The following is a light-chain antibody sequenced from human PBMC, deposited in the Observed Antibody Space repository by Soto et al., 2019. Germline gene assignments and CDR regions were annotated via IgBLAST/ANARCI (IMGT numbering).Light chain of an antibody. V-gene: IGKV3-15*01. Sequence: EVVMTQSPAPLSVSPGERVTLSRSASQSVSTNLAWYQHKPGQAPRLLIYGASTRATGIPARFSGSGSGTEFTLTISSLRSEDFAVYYCQQYNNWPPLFTFGPGTKVDIK. J-gene: IGKJ3*01. CDR1: QSVSTN. CDR3: QQYNNWPPLFT. CDR2: GAS.